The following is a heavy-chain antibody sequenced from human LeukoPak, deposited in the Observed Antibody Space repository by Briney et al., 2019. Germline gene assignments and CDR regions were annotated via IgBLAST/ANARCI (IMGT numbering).Heavy chain of an antibody. CDR3: ARDGGGVGALSPDY. J-gene: IGHJ4*02. V-gene: IGHV1-18*01. CDR1: GYTFTSYG. CDR2: ISGYNGNT. D-gene: IGHD1-26*01. Sequence: ASVKVPCKASGYTFTSYGISWVRQAPGQGLEWMGWISGYNGNTNYAQKFQGRVTMTTDTSTSTAYMELRSLRSDDTAVYYCARDGGGVGALSPDYWGQGTLVTVSS.